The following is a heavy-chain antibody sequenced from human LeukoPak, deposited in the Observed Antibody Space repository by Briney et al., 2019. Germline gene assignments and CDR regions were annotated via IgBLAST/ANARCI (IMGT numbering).Heavy chain of an antibody. D-gene: IGHD2-2*01. CDR1: GYTFTSYY. Sequence: ASVKVSCKASGYTFTSYYMHWVRQAPGQGLEWMGIINPSGGSTSYAQKFQGRVTMTRDTSTSTVYMELSSLRSEDTAVYYCARNSLCSSTSCYSHFDYWGQGTLVTVSS. V-gene: IGHV1-46*03. CDR2: INPSGGST. J-gene: IGHJ4*02. CDR3: ARNSLCSSTSCYSHFDY.